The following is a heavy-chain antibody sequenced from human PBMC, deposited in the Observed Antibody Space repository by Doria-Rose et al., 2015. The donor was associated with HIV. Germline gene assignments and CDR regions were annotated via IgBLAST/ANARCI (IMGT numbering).Heavy chain of an antibody. V-gene: IGHV3-30*03. D-gene: IGHD2-15*01. CDR3: ADGGRTGSDFEC. Sequence: QAPGKGLEWVTVISYHGSEKHYADTVKGRFTVSRDNSRNTLYLQMNSLRDEDTAVYYCADGGRTGSDFECWGQGTLVTVSS. CDR2: ISYHGSEK. J-gene: IGHJ4*02.